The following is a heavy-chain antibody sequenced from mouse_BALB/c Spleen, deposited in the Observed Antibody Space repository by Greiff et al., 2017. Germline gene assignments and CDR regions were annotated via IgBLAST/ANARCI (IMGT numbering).Heavy chain of an antibody. D-gene: IGHD2-4*01. V-gene: IGHV5-17*02. Sequence: EVQGVESGGGLVQPGGSRKLSCAASGFTFSSFGMHWVRQAPEKGLEWVAYISSGSSTIYYADTVKGRFTISRDNPKNTLFLQMTSLRSEDTAMYYCARGDYGFSMDYWGQGTSVTVSS. CDR2: ISSGSSTI. CDR3: ARGDYGFSMDY. CDR1: GFTFSSFG. J-gene: IGHJ4*01.